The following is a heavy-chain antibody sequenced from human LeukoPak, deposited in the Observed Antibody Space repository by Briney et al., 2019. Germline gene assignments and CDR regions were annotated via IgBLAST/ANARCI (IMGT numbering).Heavy chain of an antibody. D-gene: IGHD2-15*01. Sequence: GGSLRLSCAASGFTFSSYAVSWVRQAPGKGLEWVSAISGSGGSTYYADSVKGRFTISRDNSKNTLYLQMNSLRAEDTAVYYCTKPPVGYCSGGSCYWFDPWGQGTLVTVSS. V-gene: IGHV3-23*01. J-gene: IGHJ5*02. CDR2: ISGSGGST. CDR3: TKPPVGYCSGGSCYWFDP. CDR1: GFTFSSYA.